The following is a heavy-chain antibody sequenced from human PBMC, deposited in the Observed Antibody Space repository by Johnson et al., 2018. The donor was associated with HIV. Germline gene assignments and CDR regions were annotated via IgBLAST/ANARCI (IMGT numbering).Heavy chain of an antibody. V-gene: IGHV3-30*19. CDR3: AREPGSSSRLGAFDI. Sequence: QVQLVESGGGVVQPGRSLRLSCAASGFTFNSYGMHWVRQAPGKGLEWVAVISYDGSSKYYADSAKGRFTISRDNAKNSLYLQMNSLRDEDTALYYCAREPGSSSRLGAFDIWGQGTMVTVSS. CDR2: ISYDGSSK. D-gene: IGHD6-13*01. CDR1: GFTFNSYG. J-gene: IGHJ3*02.